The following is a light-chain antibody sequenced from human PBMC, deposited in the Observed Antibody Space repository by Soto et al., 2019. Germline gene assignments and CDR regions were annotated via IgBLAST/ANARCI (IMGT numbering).Light chain of an antibody. V-gene: IGLV2-14*03. CDR3: SSYTSSSTLV. CDR2: DVS. J-gene: IGLJ2*01. CDR1: SSDVGGYNY. Sequence: QSALTQPASVSGSPGQSITISCTGTSSDVGGYNYVSWYQQHPDKAPKLMIYDVSHRPSGVSNRFSASKSGNTASLTISGLQAEDDADYYCSSYTSSSTLVFGGGTKLTVL.